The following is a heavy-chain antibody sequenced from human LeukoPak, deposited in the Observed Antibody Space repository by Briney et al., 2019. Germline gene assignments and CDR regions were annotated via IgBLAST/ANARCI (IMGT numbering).Heavy chain of an antibody. J-gene: IGHJ4*02. D-gene: IGHD3-9*01. Sequence: ASVKVSCKASGYTFTSYDINWVRQATGQGLEWMGWMNPNSGNTGYAQKFQGRVTITRNTSISTAYMELSSLRSEDTAVYYCARVDLLTGYYFFDYWGQGTLVTVSS. V-gene: IGHV1-8*03. CDR1: GYTFTSYD. CDR3: ARVDLLTGYYFFDY. CDR2: MNPNSGNT.